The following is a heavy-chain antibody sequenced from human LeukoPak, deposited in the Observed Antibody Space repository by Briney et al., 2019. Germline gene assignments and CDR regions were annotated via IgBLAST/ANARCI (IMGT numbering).Heavy chain of an antibody. CDR2: INSDGSST. V-gene: IGHV3-74*01. CDR1: GFTFSSYW. J-gene: IGHJ4*02. CDR3: ARVAPFGSFDY. D-gene: IGHD1-26*01. Sequence: GGSLRLSCSASGFTFSSYWMRWVRQAPGKGLVWASRINSDGSSTSYADSVKGRFTISRDNAKNTLYLQMNSLRAEDTAVYYCARVAPFGSFDYWGQGTLVTVSS.